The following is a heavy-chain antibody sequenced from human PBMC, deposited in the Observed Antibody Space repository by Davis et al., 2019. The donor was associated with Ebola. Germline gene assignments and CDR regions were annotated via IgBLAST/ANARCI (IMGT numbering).Heavy chain of an antibody. D-gene: IGHD2/OR15-2a*01. CDR2: ISGSGATT. CDR1: GFTFSSYG. CDR3: AKGGARYFYHYYGMDV. J-gene: IGHJ6*02. Sequence: GESLKISCAASGFTFSSYGMTWVRQAPGKGLEWVSGISGSGATTYYADSVKGRFTISRDNSKNTLYLQMNSLRADDTALYYCAKGGARYFYHYYGMDVWGQGTTVTVSS. V-gene: IGHV3-23*01.